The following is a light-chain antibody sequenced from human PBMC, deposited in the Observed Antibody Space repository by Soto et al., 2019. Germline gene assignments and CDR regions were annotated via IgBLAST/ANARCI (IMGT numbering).Light chain of an antibody. CDR1: SSDVGGYNY. Sequence: QSALTQPPSASGSPGQSVSISCTGTSSDVGGYNYVSWYQQHPGKAPKLIISEVSRRPSGVPDRFSGSKSGNTASLTVSGLQAEDEADYYCTSHAGSNNYVFGTGTKVTVL. CDR3: TSHAGSNNYV. CDR2: EVS. J-gene: IGLJ1*01. V-gene: IGLV2-8*01.